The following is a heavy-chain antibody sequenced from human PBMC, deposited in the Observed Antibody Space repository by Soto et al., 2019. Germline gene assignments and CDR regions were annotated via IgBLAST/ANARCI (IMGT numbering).Heavy chain of an antibody. CDR3: ARYCSGGTCNDGNMDV. Sequence: PGGSLRLSCAASGITFSNYEMNWVRQAPGKGLEWVSYISSSGGTTYYAGSVKGRFTISRDNAKSSLYLQMNSPRAEDTAVYYCARYCSGGTCNDGNMDVWGQGTTVTVSS. J-gene: IGHJ6*02. D-gene: IGHD2-15*01. CDR1: GITFSNYE. CDR2: ISSSGGTT. V-gene: IGHV3-48*03.